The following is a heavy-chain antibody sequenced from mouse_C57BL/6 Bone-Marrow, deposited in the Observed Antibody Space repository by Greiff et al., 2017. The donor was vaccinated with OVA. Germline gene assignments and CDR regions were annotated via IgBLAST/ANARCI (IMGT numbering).Heavy chain of an antibody. Sequence: EVQLQQSGPGLVKPSQSLSLTCSVTGYSITSGYYWNWIRQFPGNKLEWMGYLSYDGSNNYNPSLKNRISITRDTSKNQFFLKLNSVTTEDTATYYCARDGTFYAMDYWGQGTSVTVSS. J-gene: IGHJ4*01. V-gene: IGHV3-6*01. CDR2: LSYDGSN. CDR3: ARDGTFYAMDY. CDR1: GYSITSGYY. D-gene: IGHD1-1*02.